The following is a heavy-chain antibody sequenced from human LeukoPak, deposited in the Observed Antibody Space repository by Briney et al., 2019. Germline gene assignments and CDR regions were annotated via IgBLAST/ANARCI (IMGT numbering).Heavy chain of an antibody. CDR1: GFTFDDYA. Sequence: GGSLRLSCAASGFTFDDYAMHWVRQAPGKGLEWVSGISWNSGSIDYADSVKGRFTISRDNAKNSLYLQMNSLRAEDTAVYYCARGHTVHRYWGQGTLVTVSS. CDR3: ARGHTVHRY. V-gene: IGHV3-9*01. CDR2: ISWNSGSI. D-gene: IGHD2-8*02. J-gene: IGHJ4*02.